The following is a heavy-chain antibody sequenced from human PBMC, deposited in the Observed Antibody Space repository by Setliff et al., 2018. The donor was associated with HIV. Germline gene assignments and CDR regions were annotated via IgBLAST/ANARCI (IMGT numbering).Heavy chain of an antibody. CDR1: GGSISSYY. Sequence: SETLSLTCTVSGGSISSYYWTWIRQPPGKGLEWIGYISYSGSTNYNPSLKSRVTISVDTSKTQFSLKVNSVSPADTAIYYYARGNPDFDILTGYWSHFFDYWGQGTPVTVSS. CDR2: ISYSGST. J-gene: IGHJ4*02. CDR3: ARGNPDFDILTGYWSHFFDY. V-gene: IGHV4-59*01. D-gene: IGHD3-9*01.